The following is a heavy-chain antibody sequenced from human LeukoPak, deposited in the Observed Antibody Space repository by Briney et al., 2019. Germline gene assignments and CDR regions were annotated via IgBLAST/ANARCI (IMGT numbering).Heavy chain of an antibody. D-gene: IGHD3-3*01. J-gene: IGHJ4*02. CDR3: AKDKFSGYPLESVY. Sequence: GGSLRLSCAASGFTFSSYAMSWVRQAPGKGLEWVSAISGSGGSTYYADSVKDRFTISRDNSKNTLYLQMNSLRAEDTAVYYCAKDKFSGYPLESVYWGQGTLVTVSS. CDR2: ISGSGGST. CDR1: GFTFSSYA. V-gene: IGHV3-23*01.